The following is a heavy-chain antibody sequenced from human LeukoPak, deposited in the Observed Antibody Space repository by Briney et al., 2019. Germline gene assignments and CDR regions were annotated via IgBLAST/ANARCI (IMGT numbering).Heavy chain of an antibody. D-gene: IGHD3-9*01. CDR1: GGSFSGYY. CDR2: INHSGST. Sequence: SETLSLTCAVYGGSFSGYYWTWIRQPPGKGLEWIGKINHSGSTNYNPSLKSRVTISVDTSKNQFSLKLSSVTAADTALYYCARLGPYDIVTDDALDIWGQGTMVTVSS. J-gene: IGHJ3*02. CDR3: ARLGPYDIVTDDALDI. V-gene: IGHV4-34*01.